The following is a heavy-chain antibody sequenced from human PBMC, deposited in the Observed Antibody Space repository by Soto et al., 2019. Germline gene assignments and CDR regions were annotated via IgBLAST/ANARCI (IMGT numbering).Heavy chain of an antibody. CDR1: GFTLSTYW. Sequence: GGSLRLSCAASGFTLSTYWMHWVRLVPGKGLVWVSRISSGGTYTNYADSVKGRFTISRDSARNTLFLQMNYLTGEDTAVYYCARTFVDGMAGFGPWGQGTLVTVSS. CDR3: ARTFVDGMAGFGP. D-gene: IGHD2-15*01. CDR2: ISSGGTYT. V-gene: IGHV3-74*01. J-gene: IGHJ5*02.